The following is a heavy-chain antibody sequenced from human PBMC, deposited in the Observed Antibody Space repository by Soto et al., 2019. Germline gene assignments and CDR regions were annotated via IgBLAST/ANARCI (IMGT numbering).Heavy chain of an antibody. D-gene: IGHD3-22*01. CDR3: ARKLAYYYDSSGDSGSAFDI. V-gene: IGHV4-31*03. J-gene: IGHJ3*02. CDR2: IYYSGRT. Sequence: SETLSLTCTVSGGSISSGGYYWSWIRQHPGKGLEWIGYIYYSGRTYYNPSLKSRVTISVDTSRNQFSLKLSSVTAADTAVYYCARKLAYYYDSSGDSGSAFDIWGQGTMVTVSS. CDR1: GGSISSGGYY.